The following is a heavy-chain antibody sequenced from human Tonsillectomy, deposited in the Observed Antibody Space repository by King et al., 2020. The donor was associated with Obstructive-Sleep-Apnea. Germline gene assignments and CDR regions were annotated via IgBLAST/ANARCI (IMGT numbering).Heavy chain of an antibody. V-gene: IGHV3-23*04. D-gene: IGHD3-9*01. J-gene: IGHJ4*02. CDR3: AKGLDYDILTGCHFDY. CDR2: ISGSGGST. CDR1: GFTFSSYA. Sequence: VQLVESGGGLVQPGGSLRLSCAASGFTFSSYAMSWVRQAPGKGLEWVSAISGSGGSTYYADSVKGRFTISRDNSKNTLYLQMNSLRAEDTAVYYCAKGLDYDILTGCHFDYWGQGTLVTVSS.